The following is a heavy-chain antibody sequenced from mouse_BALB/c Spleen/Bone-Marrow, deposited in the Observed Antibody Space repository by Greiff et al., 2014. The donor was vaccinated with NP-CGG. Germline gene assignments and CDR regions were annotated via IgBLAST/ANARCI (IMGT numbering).Heavy chain of an antibody. V-gene: IGHV1-62-2*01. Sequence: VQLQQSGAGLVKPGASVRLSCTASGYNINEYIIHWVKQRSEQGLEWIGWIYPGSGSIKYKEKFKDKATLTADTSSSTVYMELSRLTSEASEFYFCARHEGGGYFDYWGQGTTLTVSS. CDR2: IYPGSGSI. D-gene: IGHD1-1*02. J-gene: IGHJ2*01. CDR3: ARHEGGGYFDY. CDR1: GYNINEYI.